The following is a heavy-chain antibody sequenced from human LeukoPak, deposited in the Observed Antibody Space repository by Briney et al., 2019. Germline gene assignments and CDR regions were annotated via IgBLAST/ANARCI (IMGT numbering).Heavy chain of an antibody. J-gene: IGHJ6*03. CDR3: ARGETTVTTYYYYYYMDV. CDR1: GGTFSSYA. CDR2: IIPIFGTA. V-gene: IGHV1-69*13. Sequence: SVKVSCKASGGTFSSYAISWVRQAPGQGLEWMGGIIPIFGTANYAQKFQGRVTTTADESTSTAYMELSSLRSEDTAVYYCARGETTVTTYYYYYYMDVWGKGTTVTISS. D-gene: IGHD4-17*01.